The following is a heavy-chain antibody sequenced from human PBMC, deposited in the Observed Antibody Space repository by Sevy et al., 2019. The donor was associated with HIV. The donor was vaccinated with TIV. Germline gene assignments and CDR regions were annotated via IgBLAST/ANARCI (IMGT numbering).Heavy chain of an antibody. D-gene: IGHD6-6*01. CDR3: AKRVEYTSSSAYFGL. V-gene: IGHV3-23*01. CDR1: GFTFRTYG. Sequence: GGSLRLSCAVSGFTFRTYGMSWVRQAPGKGLEWVSSISDSGGNTYYADSVKGQFTISRDNSKSTLYLQMNSLTAEDTAIYYCAKRVEYTSSSAYFGLWGRGTLVSVSS. J-gene: IGHJ2*01. CDR2: ISDSGGNT.